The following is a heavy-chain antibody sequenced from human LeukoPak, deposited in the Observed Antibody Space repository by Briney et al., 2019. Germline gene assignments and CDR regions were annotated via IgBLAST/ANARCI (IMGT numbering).Heavy chain of an antibody. CDR1: GFTFGSSW. J-gene: IGHJ4*02. CDR2: INDDGSST. CDR3: GRALGSPLDY. D-gene: IGHD1-26*01. Sequence: GGSLRLSCAASGFTFGSSWMHWVRQAPGKGLVWVSRINDDGSSTTCADSVKGRFTISRDNAKNALFLQMNSLRAEDTAVYYCGRALGSPLDYWGQGTLVIVSS. V-gene: IGHV3-74*01.